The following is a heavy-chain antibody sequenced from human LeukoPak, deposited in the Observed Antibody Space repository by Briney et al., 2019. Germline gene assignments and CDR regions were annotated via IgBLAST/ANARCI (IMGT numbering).Heavy chain of an antibody. CDR2: INHSGST. J-gene: IGHJ5*02. D-gene: IGHD3-10*01. CDR3: ARDATMVRDLVLANWFDP. V-gene: IGHV4-34*01. Sequence: PSETLSLTCAVYGGSFSGYYWSWIRQPPGKGLEWIGEINHSGSTNYNPSLKSRVTISVDTSKNQFSLKLSSVTAADTAVYYCARDATMVRDLVLANWFDPWGQGTLVTVSS. CDR1: GGSFSGYY.